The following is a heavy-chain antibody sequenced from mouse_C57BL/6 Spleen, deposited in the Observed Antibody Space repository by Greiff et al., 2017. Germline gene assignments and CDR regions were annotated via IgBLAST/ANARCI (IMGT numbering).Heavy chain of an antibody. CDR2: INPNYGTT. CDR3: ASHYYGSSQYYCDY. D-gene: IGHD1-1*01. CDR1: GYSFTDYN. J-gene: IGHJ2*01. Sequence: VQLKESGPELVKPGASVKISCKASGYSFTDYNMNWVKQSNGKSLEWIGVINPNYGTTSYNQKFKGKATLTVDQSSSTAYMQLNSLTSEDSAVYYCASHYYGSSQYYCDYWGQGTTLTVSS. V-gene: IGHV1-39*01.